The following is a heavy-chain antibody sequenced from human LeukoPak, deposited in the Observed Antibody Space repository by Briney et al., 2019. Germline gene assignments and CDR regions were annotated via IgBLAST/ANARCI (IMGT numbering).Heavy chain of an antibody. V-gene: IGHV6-1*01. Sequence: SQTLSLTCAISGDSVSSNSAAWNWIRQSPSRGLEWLGSTYYRSKWYNDYAVSVKSRITINPDTSKNQFSLQLNSVTPEDTAVYYCARGVPAVVIIGAGDFQHWGQGTLVTVSS. CDR2: TYYRSKWYN. CDR1: GDSVSSNSAA. J-gene: IGHJ1*01. CDR3: ARGVPAVVIIGAGDFQH. D-gene: IGHD3-22*01.